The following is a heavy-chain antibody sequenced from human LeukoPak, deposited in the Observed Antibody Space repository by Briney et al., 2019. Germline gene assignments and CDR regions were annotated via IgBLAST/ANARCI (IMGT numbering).Heavy chain of an antibody. V-gene: IGHV1-2*02. CDR2: INPNSGGT. J-gene: IGHJ4*02. D-gene: IGHD3-10*01. Sequence: ASVKVSCKASGYTFTGYYMHWVRQAPGKGLEWMGWINPNSGGTNYAQKFQGRVTMTRDTSISTAYMELSRLISDDTAVYYCARDHRRHLTASYGVDYWGQGTLVTVSS. CDR1: GYTFTGYY. CDR3: ARDHRRHLTASYGVDY.